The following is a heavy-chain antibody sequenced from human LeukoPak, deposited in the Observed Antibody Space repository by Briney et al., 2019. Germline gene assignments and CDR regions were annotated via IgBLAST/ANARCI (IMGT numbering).Heavy chain of an antibody. D-gene: IGHD6-13*01. Sequence: SETLSLTCAVYGGSFSGYYWSWIRQPPGKGLEWIGEINHSGSTNYKSSLKSRVTISVDTSKNQFSLKLSSVTAADTAMYYCARRTYSSSWYWFDPWGQGTLVTVSS. J-gene: IGHJ5*02. CDR2: INHSGST. CDR1: GGSFSGYY. V-gene: IGHV4-34*01. CDR3: ARRTYSSSWYWFDP.